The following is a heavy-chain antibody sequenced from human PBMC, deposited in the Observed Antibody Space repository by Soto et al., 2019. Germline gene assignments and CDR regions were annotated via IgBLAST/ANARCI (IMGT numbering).Heavy chain of an antibody. CDR2: ISYDGSNK. CDR1: GFTFSSYA. J-gene: IGHJ3*02. D-gene: IGHD2-2*01. V-gene: IGHV3-30-3*01. Sequence: GGSLRLSCAASGFTFSSYAMHWVRQAPGKGLEWVAVISYDGSNKYYADSVKGRFTISRDNSKNTLYLQMNSLRAEDTAVYYCARDRRCSSTSCYEAFDIWGQGTMVTVSS. CDR3: ARDRRCSSTSCYEAFDI.